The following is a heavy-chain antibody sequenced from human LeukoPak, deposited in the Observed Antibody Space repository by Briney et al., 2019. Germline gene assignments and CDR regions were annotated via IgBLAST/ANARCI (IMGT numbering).Heavy chain of an antibody. Sequence: PSGTLSLTCAVSGGSISSSNWWSWVRQPPGKGLEWIGYIYYSGSTNYNPSLKSRVTISVDTSKNQFSLKLSSVTAADTAVYYCARLRRDGKYYFDYWGQGTLVTVSS. V-gene: IGHV4-4*02. CDR1: GGSISSSNW. D-gene: IGHD5-24*01. J-gene: IGHJ4*02. CDR2: IYYSGST. CDR3: ARLRRDGKYYFDY.